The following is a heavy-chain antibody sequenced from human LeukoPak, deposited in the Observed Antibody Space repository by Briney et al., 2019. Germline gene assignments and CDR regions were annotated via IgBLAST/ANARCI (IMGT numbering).Heavy chain of an antibody. CDR3: ARAYTVYFDY. CDR1: GGSISSGGYY. J-gene: IGHJ4*02. D-gene: IGHD1-1*01. CDR2: IYYSGST. V-gene: IGHV4-31*03. Sequence: PSETLSLTCTVSGGSISSGGYYWRWIRQHPGKGLEWIGYIYYSGSTYYNPSLKSRVTISVDTSKNQFSLKLSSVTAADTAVYYCARAYTVYFDYWGQGTLVTVSS.